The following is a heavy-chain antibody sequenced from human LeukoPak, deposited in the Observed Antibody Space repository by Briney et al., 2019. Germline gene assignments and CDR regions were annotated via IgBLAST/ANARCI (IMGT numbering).Heavy chain of an antibody. Sequence: GGSLRLSCAASGFSFSSYWMSWVRQAPGGGLDWVATMNERGGAQCYMDSVKGRFTISRDNAKNTLFLQMNSLRAEDTGVYYCASMLGSANWWNYWGQGILVTVSS. CDR1: GFSFSSYW. J-gene: IGHJ4*02. V-gene: IGHV3-7*01. CDR3: ASMLGSANWWNY. D-gene: IGHD3-16*01. CDR2: MNERGGAQ.